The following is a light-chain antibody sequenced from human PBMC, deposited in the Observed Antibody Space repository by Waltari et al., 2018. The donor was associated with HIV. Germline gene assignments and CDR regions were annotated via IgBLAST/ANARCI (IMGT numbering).Light chain of an antibody. J-gene: IGLJ1*01. V-gene: IGLV1-47*01. Sequence: QPVLTQPPSASGTPGQRVTISCSGSSPNIENDNVYWYQQFPGAAPKLLIYKDTQRPSWVPDRFTGSKSGTSASLAIGGLRSEDEADYYCVGWDSRLRGYVFGTGTKVTVL. CDR3: VGWDSRLRGYV. CDR2: KDT. CDR1: SPNIENDN.